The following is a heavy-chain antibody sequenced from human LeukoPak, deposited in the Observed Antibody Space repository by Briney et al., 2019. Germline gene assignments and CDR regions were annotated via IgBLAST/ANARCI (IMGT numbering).Heavy chain of an antibody. Sequence: GGSLRLSCAASGFTFSSYGMHWVRQAPGKGLEWVAVISYDGSNKYYADSVKGRFTISRDNSKNTLYLQMNSLRAEDTAVYYCARGYPKNYGDYWGQGTLVTVSS. D-gene: IGHD3-10*01. CDR1: GFTFSSYG. CDR2: ISYDGSNK. V-gene: IGHV3-30*03. CDR3: ARGYPKNYGDY. J-gene: IGHJ4*02.